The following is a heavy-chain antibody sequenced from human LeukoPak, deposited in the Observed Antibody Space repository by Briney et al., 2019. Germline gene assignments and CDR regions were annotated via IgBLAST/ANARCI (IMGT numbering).Heavy chain of an antibody. J-gene: IGHJ5*02. CDR1: GFAFTSYA. Sequence: PGGSLRLSCAASGFAFTSYAMSWVRQAPGRGLEWVSAISPSGGTTYYADSVKGRFTISRDNAKNSLYLQMNSLRAEDTAVYYCARGLPYYYGSGSYHPFDPWGQGTLVTVSS. CDR3: ARGLPYYYGSGSYHPFDP. CDR2: ISPSGGTT. V-gene: IGHV3-23*01. D-gene: IGHD3-10*01.